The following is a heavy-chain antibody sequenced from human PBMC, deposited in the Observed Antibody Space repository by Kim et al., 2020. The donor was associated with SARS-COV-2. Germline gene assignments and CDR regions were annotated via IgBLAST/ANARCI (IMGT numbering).Heavy chain of an antibody. Sequence: GGSLRLSCAASGFQFNIFSMGWVRQAPGKGLEAVSAITSDHSSIFYAESVRGRFTISRDNSNNMLFLRIDSLRADDTALYYCARRVEGAFNFWGPGTVVT. CDR1: GFQFNIFS. CDR3: ARRVEGAFNF. CDR2: ITSDHSSI. J-gene: IGHJ3*01. V-gene: IGHV3-23*01.